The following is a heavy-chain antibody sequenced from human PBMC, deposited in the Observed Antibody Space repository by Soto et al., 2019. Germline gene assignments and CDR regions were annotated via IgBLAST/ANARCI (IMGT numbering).Heavy chain of an antibody. Sequence: PVESLTISCKVSGYSFTSYWIGWVRQMPGKGLEWMGIIYPGDSDTRYSPSFQGQVTISADKSISTAYLQWSSLKASDTAMYYCARQGIVGATNSYYYGMDVWGQGTTVTVSS. D-gene: IGHD1-26*01. CDR3: ARQGIVGATNSYYYGMDV. CDR1: GYSFTSYW. CDR2: IYPGDSDT. J-gene: IGHJ6*02. V-gene: IGHV5-51*01.